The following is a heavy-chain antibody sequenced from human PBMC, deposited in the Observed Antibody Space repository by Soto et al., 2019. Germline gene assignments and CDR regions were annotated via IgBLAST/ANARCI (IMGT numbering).Heavy chain of an antibody. CDR1: GFTFSSYA. D-gene: IGHD3-16*01. V-gene: IGHV3-23*01. CDR2: ISGSGGST. J-gene: IGHJ4*02. CDR3: AKSLTSRGYFDY. Sequence: GGSLRLSSAASGFTFSSYAMSWIRQAPGKGLEWVSAISGSGGSTYYADSVKGRFTISRDNSKNMLYLQMNSLRAEDTAVYYCAKSLTSRGYFDYWGQGTLVTVSS.